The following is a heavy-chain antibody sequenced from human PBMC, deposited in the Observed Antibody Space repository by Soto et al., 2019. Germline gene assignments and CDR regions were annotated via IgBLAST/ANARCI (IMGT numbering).Heavy chain of an antibody. J-gene: IGHJ6*02. CDR3: ARGSITMVRGVIIVNYYYYGMDV. D-gene: IGHD3-10*01. CDR1: GGSFSGYY. V-gene: IGHV4-34*01. CDR2: INHSGST. Sequence: SETLSLTCAVYGGSFSGYYWSWIRQPPGKGLEWIGEINHSGSTNYNPSLKSRVTISVDTSKNQFSLKLSSVTAADTAVYYCARGSITMVRGVIIVNYYYYGMDVWGQGTTVTVSS.